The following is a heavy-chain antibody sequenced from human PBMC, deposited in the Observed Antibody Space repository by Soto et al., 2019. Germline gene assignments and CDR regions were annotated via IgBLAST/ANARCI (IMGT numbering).Heavy chain of an antibody. D-gene: IGHD1-26*01. Sequence: GLCGDRQGKGKGLERVSGISGSGGSSYYAASVRGRFTISRDNTNNTLFLQMSGLRDDDAAVYYCGKRKWENSGRGLGIWGQGTMVTVSS. CDR2: ISGSGGSS. J-gene: IGHJ3*01. V-gene: IGHV3-23*01. CDR3: GKRKWENSGRGLGI. CDR1: G.